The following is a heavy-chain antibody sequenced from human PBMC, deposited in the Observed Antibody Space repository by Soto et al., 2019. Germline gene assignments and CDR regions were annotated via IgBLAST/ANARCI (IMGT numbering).Heavy chain of an antibody. V-gene: IGHV3-15*07. CDR1: GFTFSNAW. CDR3: TTDRGSGVYSSGWSREDDAFDI. D-gene: IGHD6-19*01. Sequence: GGSLRLSCAASGFTFSNAWMNWVRQAPGKGLEWVGRIKSKTDGGTTDYAAPVKGRFTISRDDSKNTLYLQMNSLKTEDTAVYYCTTDRGSGVYSSGWSREDDAFDIWGQGTMVTVSS. J-gene: IGHJ3*02. CDR2: IKSKTDGGTT.